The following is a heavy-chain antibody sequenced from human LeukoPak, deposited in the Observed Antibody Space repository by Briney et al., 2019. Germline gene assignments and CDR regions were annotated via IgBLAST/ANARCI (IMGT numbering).Heavy chain of an antibody. CDR2: IIPILGIA. J-gene: IGHJ6*02. D-gene: IGHD2-21*02. CDR1: GGTFSSYA. CDR3: ARDRRIVVVTAPRYYGMDV. Sequence: GASVKVSCKASGGTFSSYAISWVRQAPGQGLEWMGRIIPILGIANYAQKFQGRVTITADKSTSTAYMELSSLRSEDTAVYYCARDRRIVVVTAPRYYGMDVWGQGTTVTVSS. V-gene: IGHV1-69*04.